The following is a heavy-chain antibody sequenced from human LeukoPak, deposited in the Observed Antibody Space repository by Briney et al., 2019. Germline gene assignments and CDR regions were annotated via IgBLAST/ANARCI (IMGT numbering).Heavy chain of an antibody. V-gene: IGHV4-59*08. D-gene: IGHD5-18*01. J-gene: IGHJ6*02. Sequence: SETLSLTCTVSGGSISSYYWSWIRQPPGKGLEWIGYIYYSGSTNYNPSLKSRVTISVDTSKNQFSLKLSSVPAADTAVYYCARRGYSYGYSGYYYYGMDVWAKGPRSPSP. CDR3: ARRGYSYGYSGYYYYGMDV. CDR1: GGSISSYY. CDR2: IYYSGST.